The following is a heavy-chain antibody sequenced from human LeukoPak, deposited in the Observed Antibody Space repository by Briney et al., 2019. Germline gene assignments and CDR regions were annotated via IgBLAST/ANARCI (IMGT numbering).Heavy chain of an antibody. CDR1: GYTFTSYY. J-gene: IGHJ4*02. V-gene: IGHV1-46*03. D-gene: IGHD1-26*01. Sequence: LGASVKVSCKASGYTFTSYYMHWVRQAPGQGLEWMGIINPSGGSTSYARKFQGRVTVTRDTSTSTVYMELSSLRSEDTAVYYCAGEIVGTNYWGQGTLVAVSS. CDR3: AGEIVGTNY. CDR2: INPSGGST.